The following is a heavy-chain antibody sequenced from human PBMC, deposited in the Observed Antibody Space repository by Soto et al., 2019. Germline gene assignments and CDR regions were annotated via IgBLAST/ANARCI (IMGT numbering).Heavy chain of an antibody. V-gene: IGHV3-23*01. CDR2: ISGSGGSR. J-gene: IGHJ4*02. Sequence: EVQLLDSGGGLVQPGGSLRLSCAASGFTFSSYAMTWVRQAPGKGLEWVSSISGSGGSRYYADSVKGRFTISRDQSKNTLYLQMNSLRVEDTAVYYCATDQGYSGNYYARPAFDYWGQGTLVTVSS. CDR1: GFTFSSYA. CDR3: ATDQGYSGNYYARPAFDY. D-gene: IGHD1-26*01.